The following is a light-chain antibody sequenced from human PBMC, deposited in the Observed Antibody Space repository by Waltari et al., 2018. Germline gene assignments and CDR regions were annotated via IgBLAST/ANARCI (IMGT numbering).Light chain of an antibody. J-gene: IGLJ2*01. CDR3: CSYAGRYTSV. V-gene: IGLV2-11*01. CDR2: DFD. CDR1: NSDVGAYNY. Sequence: QSALTQPRSVSGSPGQSVTLSCTGTNSDVGAYNYVSWYPQRPGKAPNLVIYDFDKRPSEVPDRFSGSKAGNTASLTISGLQADDEADYYCCSYAGRYTSVFGGGTKVTVL.